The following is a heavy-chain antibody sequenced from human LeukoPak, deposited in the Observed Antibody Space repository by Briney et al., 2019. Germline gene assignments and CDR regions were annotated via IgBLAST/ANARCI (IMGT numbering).Heavy chain of an antibody. V-gene: IGHV4-59*08. D-gene: IGHD4-17*01. CDR3: ARDYGDYASWFDP. Sequence: PSETLSLTCTVSGVSISSYYWSWIRQPPGKGLEWIGYIYYSGSTNYNPSLKSRVTISVDTSKNQFSLKLSSVTAADTAVYYCARDYGDYASWFDPWGQGTLVTVSS. CDR1: GVSISSYY. J-gene: IGHJ5*02. CDR2: IYYSGST.